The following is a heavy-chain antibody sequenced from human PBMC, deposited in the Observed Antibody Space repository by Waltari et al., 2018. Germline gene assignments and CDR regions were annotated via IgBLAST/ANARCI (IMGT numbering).Heavy chain of an antibody. V-gene: IGHV4-61*09. CDR1: GDSISRSYY. J-gene: IGHJ6*03. CDR2: IYRSGST. Sequence: QLQLQQSGPGLVKPSQTLSLACSLCGDSISRSYYWHWVRQTAGEGLEWLGYIYRSGSTKYNPSLQSRATISIVNKTQFSLKLAAVTAADTAVYYCARSDVVVAPARNNYYFPMEVWGQGTTVTVSS. CDR3: ARSDVVVAPARNNYYFPMEV. D-gene: IGHD2-21*01.